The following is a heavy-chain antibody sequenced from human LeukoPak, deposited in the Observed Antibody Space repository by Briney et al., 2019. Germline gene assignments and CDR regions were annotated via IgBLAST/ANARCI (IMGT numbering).Heavy chain of an antibody. J-gene: IGHJ4*02. V-gene: IGHV3-23*01. Sequence: GGSLRLSCAASGFIFDHYRMSWVRQAPGKGLEWVSTVSADGGNTYYADSVKGRFTISRDNSKSTLILQMNSLRVEDTALYYCTKRVKYGGTWDHFADWGQGTLVTVSS. D-gene: IGHD1-26*01. CDR2: VSADGGNT. CDR3: TKRVKYGGTWDHFAD. CDR1: GFIFDHYR.